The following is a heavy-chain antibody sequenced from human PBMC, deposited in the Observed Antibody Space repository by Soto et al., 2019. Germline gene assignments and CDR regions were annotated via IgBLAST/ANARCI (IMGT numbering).Heavy chain of an antibody. CDR3: ARDGKYGDYYGSGPGGMDV. CDR2: IYYSGST. Sequence: TLCLTCSVSGGSISGGYYYWSWIRQHPGKGLEWIGYIYYSGSTYYNPSLKSRVTISVDTSKNQFSLKLSSVTAADTAVYYCARDGKYGDYYGSGPGGMDVWGQGTTVTDSS. J-gene: IGHJ6*02. D-gene: IGHD3-10*01. V-gene: IGHV4-31*03. CDR1: GGSISGGYYY.